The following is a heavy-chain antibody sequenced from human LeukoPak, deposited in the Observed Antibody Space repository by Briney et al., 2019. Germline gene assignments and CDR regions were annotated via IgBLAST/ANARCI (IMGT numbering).Heavy chain of an antibody. Sequence: PSETLSLTCAVYGGSFSDYYWSWIRQPPGMGLEWIGEINPRGRSNYNPSLKSRVTMSVDTSKNQFSLKLSSVTAADTAVYYCAREYYDILTGYYLIDYWGQGTLVTVSS. CDR3: AREYYDILTGYYLIDY. CDR1: GGSFSDYY. V-gene: IGHV4-34*01. D-gene: IGHD3-9*01. CDR2: INPRGRS. J-gene: IGHJ4*02.